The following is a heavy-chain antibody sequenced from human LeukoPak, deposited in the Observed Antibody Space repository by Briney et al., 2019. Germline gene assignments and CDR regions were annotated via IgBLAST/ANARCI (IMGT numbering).Heavy chain of an antibody. CDR1: GFRFYTYS. CDR2: ISSISSHI. J-gene: IGHJ6*03. CDR3: ARDGGSGDYDYDRYYMDV. Sequence: GGSLRLSCAPSGFRFYTYSMIWVRQAPRKGLEWVSFISSISSHIHQADSARGRFTVSRDNVKNSLYLQMDSLRDDDTAVYYCARDGGSGDYDYDRYYMDVWGKGTTVTISS. V-gene: IGHV3-21*01. D-gene: IGHD3-16*01.